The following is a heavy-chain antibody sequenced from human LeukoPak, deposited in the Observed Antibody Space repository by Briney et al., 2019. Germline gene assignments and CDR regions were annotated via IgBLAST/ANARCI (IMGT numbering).Heavy chain of an antibody. CDR2: IFYSGST. J-gene: IGHJ3*02. CDR3: ARLKIVIDAFDI. D-gene: IGHD2/OR15-2a*01. V-gene: IGHV4-39*01. Sequence: PSETLSLTCTVSGGSIDSSPYSWVWLRHSPGRGLEWIRNIFYSGSTNYKPSLKSRVTISADTSKNHFSLTLTSVTAADTAVYYCARLKIVIDAFDIWGQGTMVSVSS. CDR1: GGSIDSSPYS.